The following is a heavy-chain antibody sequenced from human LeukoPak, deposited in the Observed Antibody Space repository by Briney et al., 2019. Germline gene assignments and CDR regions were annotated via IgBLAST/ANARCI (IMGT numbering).Heavy chain of an antibody. Sequence: SETLSLTCTVSGGSISSHYWSWIRQPPGKGLEWIGYIYYSGSTNYNPSLKSRVTISVDTSKNQFSLKLSSVTAADTAVYYCVRASIVVVPAAIFGFDPWGQGTLVTVSS. CDR2: IYYSGST. J-gene: IGHJ5*02. D-gene: IGHD2-2*02. CDR1: GGSISSHY. CDR3: VRASIVVVPAAIFGFDP. V-gene: IGHV4-59*11.